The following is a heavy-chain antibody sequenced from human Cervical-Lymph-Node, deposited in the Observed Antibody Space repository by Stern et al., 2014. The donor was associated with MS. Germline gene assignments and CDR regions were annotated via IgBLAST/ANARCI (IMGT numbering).Heavy chain of an antibody. CDR1: GGPFSSID. CDR3: VRDQGGIAAS. D-gene: IGHD6-13*01. Sequence: QVQLVQSGAELKKPGSSLKLSCQSSGGPFSSIDIRWVRQAPGQGLEWLGGIMPLFGRTHYVQKVQGRVTIVADESTNTVNMEMSSLTSEDTAVYYCVRDQGGIAASWGQGTLVIVSS. V-gene: IGHV1-69*01. CDR2: IMPLFGRT. J-gene: IGHJ4*02.